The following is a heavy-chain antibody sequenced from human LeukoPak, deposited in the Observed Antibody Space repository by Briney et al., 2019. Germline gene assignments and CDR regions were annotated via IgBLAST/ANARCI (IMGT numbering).Heavy chain of an antibody. Sequence: PSETLSLTCAVYGGSFSGYYRSWIRQPPGKGLEWIGDISHRGDTNYNPSLRSRVIVSVDTSKNQFSLKLSSVTAADTAVYYCARRGENGYLFCGGDCSSEYFDYWGQGTLVTVSS. J-gene: IGHJ4*02. D-gene: IGHD2-21*02. CDR1: GGSFSGYY. CDR2: ISHRGDT. CDR3: ARRGENGYLFCGGDCSSEYFDY. V-gene: IGHV4-34*01.